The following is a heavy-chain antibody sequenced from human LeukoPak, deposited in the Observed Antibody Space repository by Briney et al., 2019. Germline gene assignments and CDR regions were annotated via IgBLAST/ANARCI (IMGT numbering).Heavy chain of an antibody. CDR1: GFTFSSYS. D-gene: IGHD2-15*01. CDR2: ISSSSSYI. V-gene: IGHV3-21*01. Sequence: GGSLRLSCAASGFTFSSYSMNWVRQAPGKGLEWVSSISSSSSYIYYADSVKGRFTISRDNAKNSLYLQMNSLRAEDTAVYYCERARVVVAANPFDYWGQGTLVTVSS. J-gene: IGHJ4*02. CDR3: ERARVVVAANPFDY.